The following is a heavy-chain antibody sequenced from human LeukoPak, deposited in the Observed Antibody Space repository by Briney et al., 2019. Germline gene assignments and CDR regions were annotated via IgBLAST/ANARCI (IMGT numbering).Heavy chain of an antibody. CDR3: ARGRTYYYDSSGPESGY. Sequence: SETLSLTCAVSSYSISSGYYWSWIRQPPGRGLEWIGEINHSGSTNYNPSPKSRVTISVDTSKNQFSLKLSSVTAADTAVYYCARGRTYYYDSSGPESGYWGQGTLVTVSS. CDR2: INHSGST. CDR1: SYSISSGYY. D-gene: IGHD3-22*01. V-gene: IGHV4-34*01. J-gene: IGHJ4*02.